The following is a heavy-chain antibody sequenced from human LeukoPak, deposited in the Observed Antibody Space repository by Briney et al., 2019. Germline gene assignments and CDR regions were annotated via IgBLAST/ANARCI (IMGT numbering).Heavy chain of an antibody. Sequence: GGSLRLSCAASGFTFSSYEMNWVRQAPGKGLEWVSAISGSGGSTYYADSVKGRFTISRDNSKNTLYLQMNSLRAEDTAVYYCARARTAYYYDSSGSDWAFDIWGQGTMVTVSS. CDR1: GFTFSSYE. D-gene: IGHD3-22*01. CDR2: ISGSGGST. J-gene: IGHJ3*02. V-gene: IGHV3-23*01. CDR3: ARARTAYYYDSSGSDWAFDI.